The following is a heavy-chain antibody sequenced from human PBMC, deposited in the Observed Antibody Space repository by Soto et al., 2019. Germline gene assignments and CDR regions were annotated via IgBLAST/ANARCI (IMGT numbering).Heavy chain of an antibody. J-gene: IGHJ5*02. CDR3: ARHIMDDFWSGYPSWVDP. CDR1: GYSFTSYW. CDR2: IYPGDSDT. D-gene: IGHD3-3*01. Sequence: GESLKISCNGSGYSFTSYWIGWVRQIPGKVLELMGIIYPGDSDTRYSPSFQGQVTISADKSISTAYLQWSSLKASDTAMYYCARHIMDDFWSGYPSWVDPWRRVTMVTVSS. V-gene: IGHV5-51*01.